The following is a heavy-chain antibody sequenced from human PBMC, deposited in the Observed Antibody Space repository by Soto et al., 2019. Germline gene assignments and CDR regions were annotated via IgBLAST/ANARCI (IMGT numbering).Heavy chain of an antibody. V-gene: IGHV1-58*01. Sequence: SVKVSCKATGFIFTSSAVQWVRQARGQRLEWIGWIVVDSGNTNYAQRFQERVTITRDMSTGTAYMELRSLRSDDTAVYYCARSPTYYYDSSGYYLDYWGQGTLVTVSS. CDR3: ARSPTYYYDSSGYYLDY. J-gene: IGHJ4*02. CDR1: GFIFTSSA. D-gene: IGHD3-22*01. CDR2: IVVDSGNT.